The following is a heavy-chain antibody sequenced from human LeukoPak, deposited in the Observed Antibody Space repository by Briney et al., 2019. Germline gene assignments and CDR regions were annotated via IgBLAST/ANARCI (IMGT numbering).Heavy chain of an antibody. CDR1: GGFISSSNW. Sequence: PSGTLSLTCAVSGGFISSSNWWSWVRQPPGKGLEWIREIYDSGGTNYNPSLKSRVAISVDKSKNQLSLKLTSVTAADTAVYFCARVGRDYYGSGSLGAFYYHGMDVWGQGTTVTVS. D-gene: IGHD3-10*01. V-gene: IGHV4-4*02. CDR2: IYDSGGT. CDR3: ARVGRDYYGSGSLGAFYYHGMDV. J-gene: IGHJ6*02.